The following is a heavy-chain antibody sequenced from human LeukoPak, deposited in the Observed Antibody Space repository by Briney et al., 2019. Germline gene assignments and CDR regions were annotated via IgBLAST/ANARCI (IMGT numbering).Heavy chain of an antibody. J-gene: IGHJ4*02. CDR1: GFTFSSYW. D-gene: IGHD3-3*01. Sequence: GGSLRLSCAASGFTFSSYWMSWVRQAPGKGLEWVANIKQDGGEKYYVDSVKGRFTISRDNAKNSLYLQMNSLRAEDTAVYYCTRDGEYYDFWSGYSVDYWGQGTLVTVSS. V-gene: IGHV3-7*01. CDR2: IKQDGGEK. CDR3: TRDGEYYDFWSGYSVDY.